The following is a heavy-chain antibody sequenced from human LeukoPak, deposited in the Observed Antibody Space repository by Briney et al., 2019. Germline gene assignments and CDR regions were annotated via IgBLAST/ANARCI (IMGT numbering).Heavy chain of an antibody. CDR3: ARENSGANIAELDY. V-gene: IGHV3-13*04. CDR1: GFTFSTYD. CDR2: IDTAGDT. J-gene: IGHJ4*02. D-gene: IGHD1-14*01. Sequence: GGSLRLSCAASGFTFSTYDMHWVRHATGKGLGWVSAIDTAGDTYYPDSVKGRFTISRENARNSLYLQMNSLRAGDTAVYFCARENSGANIAELDYWGQGTLVTVSS.